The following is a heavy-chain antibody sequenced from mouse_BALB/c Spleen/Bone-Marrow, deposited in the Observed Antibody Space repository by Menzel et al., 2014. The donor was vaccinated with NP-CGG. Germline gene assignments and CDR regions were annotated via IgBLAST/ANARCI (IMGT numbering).Heavy chain of an antibody. D-gene: IGHD4-1*01. V-gene: IGHV1-54*01. J-gene: IGHJ4*01. CDR1: GYAFTNYL. CDR2: INPGSGGT. CDR3: ARCLTGTSAMDY. Sequence: QVQLKESGAELVRPGTSVKGSCQASGYAFTNYLLEWVKQRPGQRLAWIGVINPGSGGTNYNEKFKAKATLTADKSSSTAYMQLSSLTSDDSAVYFCARCLTGTSAMDYWGQGTSVTVSS.